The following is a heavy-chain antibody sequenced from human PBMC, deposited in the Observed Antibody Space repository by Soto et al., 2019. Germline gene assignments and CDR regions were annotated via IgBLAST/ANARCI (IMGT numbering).Heavy chain of an antibody. V-gene: IGHV3-30*18. CDR2: ISYDGSNK. J-gene: IGHJ4*02. CDR3: AKDGREWFGELFRYYFDY. CDR1: GFTFSSYG. Sequence: GGSLRLSCAASGFTFSSYGMHWVRQAPGKGLEWVAVISYDGSNKYYADSVKGRFTISRDNSKNTLYLQMNSLRAEDTAVYYCAKDGREWFGELFRYYFDYWGQGTLVTVSS. D-gene: IGHD3-10*01.